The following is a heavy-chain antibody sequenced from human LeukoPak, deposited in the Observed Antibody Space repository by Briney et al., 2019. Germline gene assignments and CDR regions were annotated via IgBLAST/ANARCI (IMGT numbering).Heavy chain of an antibody. CDR2: ISAYNGNT. Sequence: ASVKVSCKASGYTFTSYGISWVRQAPGQGLEWMGWISAYNGNTNYAQELQGRVTMTTDTSTSTAYMELRSLRSDDTAVYYCARISDFWSGYYITYMDVWGKGTTVTVSS. J-gene: IGHJ6*03. CDR3: ARISDFWSGYYITYMDV. D-gene: IGHD3-3*01. CDR1: GYTFTSYG. V-gene: IGHV1-18*01.